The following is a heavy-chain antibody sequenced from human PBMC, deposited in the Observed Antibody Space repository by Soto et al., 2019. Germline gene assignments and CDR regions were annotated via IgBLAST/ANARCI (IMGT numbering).Heavy chain of an antibody. V-gene: IGHV3-33*01. CDR3: ARDDFWSGYYHFDY. D-gene: IGHD3-3*01. CDR1: GFTFSSYG. Sequence: GGSLRLSCAASGFTFSSYGMHWVRQAPGKGLEWVAVIWYDGSNKYYADSVKGRFTISRDNSKNTLYLQMNSLRAEDTAVYYCARDDFWSGYYHFDYWGQGTLVTVSS. J-gene: IGHJ4*02. CDR2: IWYDGSNK.